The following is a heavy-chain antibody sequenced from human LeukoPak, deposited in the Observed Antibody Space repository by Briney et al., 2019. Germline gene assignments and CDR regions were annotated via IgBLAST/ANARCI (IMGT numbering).Heavy chain of an antibody. J-gene: IGHJ4*02. Sequence: KPSETLSVTCTVSGGSISRDYWSWIRQPPGKGLEWIGYIYYTGSTNYNPSLNSRVTISLETSKNQFSLNLSSVTAADTAVYYCARDRSGGSSLDYWGQGILVTVSS. D-gene: IGHD6-13*01. CDR2: IYYTGST. CDR1: GGSISRDY. V-gene: IGHV4-59*01. CDR3: ARDRSGGSSLDY.